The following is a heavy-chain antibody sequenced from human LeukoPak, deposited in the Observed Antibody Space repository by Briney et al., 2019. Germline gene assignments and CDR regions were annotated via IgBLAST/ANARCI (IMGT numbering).Heavy chain of an antibody. J-gene: IGHJ4*02. Sequence: SGGSLRLSCAASGFTFSTYNMNWVRQAPGKGLEWVSSISTSGSSTFYADSMKGRFTISRDNAKSSLYLQMSSLRAEDTAVYYCAREPGNNGDLDYWGQGTLVTVSS. CDR2: ISTSGSST. CDR3: AREPGNNGDLDY. V-gene: IGHV3-21*01. CDR1: GFTFSTYN. D-gene: IGHD4-17*01.